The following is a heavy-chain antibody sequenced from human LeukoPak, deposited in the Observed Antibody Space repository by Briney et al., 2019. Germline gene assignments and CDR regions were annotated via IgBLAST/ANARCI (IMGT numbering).Heavy chain of an antibody. D-gene: IGHD3-3*01. CDR1: GFTFSSYA. CDR3: ATLTLYYDFWSGYHEGKDY. Sequence: PGGSLRLSCAASGFTFSSYAMNWVRQAPGKGLEWVSVISNTGHTTYFADSVKGRFTISRDNSKNTLYLQMNSLRAEDTAVYYCATLTLYYDFWSGYHEGKDYWGQGTLVTVSS. J-gene: IGHJ4*02. V-gene: IGHV3-23*01. CDR2: ISNTGHTT.